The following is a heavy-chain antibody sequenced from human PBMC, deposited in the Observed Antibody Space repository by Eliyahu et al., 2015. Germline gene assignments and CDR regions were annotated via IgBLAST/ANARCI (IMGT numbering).Heavy chain of an antibody. Sequence: FSSYAMSWVRQAPGKGLEWVSAISGSGGSTXYADSVKGRFTISRDNSKNTLYLQMNSLRAEDTAVYYATYLGDSSGYYTKDYWGQGTLVTVSS. CDR2: ISGSGGST. CDR3: TYLGDSSGYYTKDY. V-gene: IGHV3-23*01. CDR1: FSSYA. D-gene: IGHD3-22*01. J-gene: IGHJ4*02.